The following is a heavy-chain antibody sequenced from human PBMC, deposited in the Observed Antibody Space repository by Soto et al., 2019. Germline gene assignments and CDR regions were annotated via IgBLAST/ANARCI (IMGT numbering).Heavy chain of an antibody. D-gene: IGHD6-13*01. CDR1: GFTFSNYA. CDR3: VRGVDSSIWLPGYFDY. Sequence: EVPLLESGGDLVQPGGSLRLSCAASGFTFSNYAMSWVRQAPGSGLEWVSSISGSGGSTLYTNSVMGRFTISRDNFRHTGYLEMNSRRAEDAAVYYCVRGVDSSIWLPGYFDYSGHGTLVTASS. V-gene: IGHV3-23*01. CDR2: ISGSGGST. J-gene: IGHJ4*01.